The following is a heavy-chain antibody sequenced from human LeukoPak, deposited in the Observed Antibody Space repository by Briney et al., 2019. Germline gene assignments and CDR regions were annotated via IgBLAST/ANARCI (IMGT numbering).Heavy chain of an antibody. J-gene: IGHJ4*02. V-gene: IGHV1-2*06. CDR2: INPNNGAT. Sequence: ASVKVSCKASGYTFTGYYMRWVRQAPGQGLEWMGRINPNNGATNYAQTLQGRVAITGDTSISTAYMELSSLRSDDTAVYYCTRESGSYHGNDYWGQGTLVAVSS. CDR1: GYTFTGYY. CDR3: TRESGSYHGNDY. D-gene: IGHD1-26*01.